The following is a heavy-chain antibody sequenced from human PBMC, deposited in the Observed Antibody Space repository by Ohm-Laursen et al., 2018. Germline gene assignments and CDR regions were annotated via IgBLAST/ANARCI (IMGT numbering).Heavy chain of an antibody. Sequence: SLRLSCTASGFTFSSYGMHWVRQAPGKGLEWVAVIWYDGSNEYYVDSVKGRFTISRDNSKNTLHLQMNSLRAEDTAVYYCAREDSGSYDYWGQGTLVTVSS. V-gene: IGHV3-33*01. CDR3: AREDSGSYDY. J-gene: IGHJ4*02. CDR2: IWYDGSNE. D-gene: IGHD3-10*01. CDR1: GFTFSSYG.